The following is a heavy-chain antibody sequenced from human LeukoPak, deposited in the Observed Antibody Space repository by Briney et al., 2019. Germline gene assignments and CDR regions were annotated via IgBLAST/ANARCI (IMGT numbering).Heavy chain of an antibody. CDR1: GGSISNYY. CDR3: ARQASGDLYGMDV. J-gene: IGHJ6*02. Sequence: SETLSLTCTVSGGSISNYYWSWIRQPPGKGLEWIGYIYYSGSTNYNPSLKSRVTISVDTSKNQFSLKLSSVTAADTAVYYCARQASGDLYGMDVWGQGTTATVSS. V-gene: IGHV4-59*08. D-gene: IGHD3-10*01. CDR2: IYYSGST.